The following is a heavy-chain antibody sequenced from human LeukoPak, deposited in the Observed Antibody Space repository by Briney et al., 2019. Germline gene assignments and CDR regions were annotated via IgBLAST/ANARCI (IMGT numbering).Heavy chain of an antibody. J-gene: IGHJ4*02. D-gene: IGHD3-22*01. Sequence: GGSLRLSCAASGFTFSSYAMSWVRQAPGKGLEWVSAISGSGGSTYYADSVKGRFTISRDNSKNTLYLQMNSLRAEDTVVYYCAKGSDYYDSSGCDYWGQGTLVTVSS. V-gene: IGHV3-23*01. CDR3: AKGSDYYDSSGCDY. CDR2: ISGSGGST. CDR1: GFTFSSYA.